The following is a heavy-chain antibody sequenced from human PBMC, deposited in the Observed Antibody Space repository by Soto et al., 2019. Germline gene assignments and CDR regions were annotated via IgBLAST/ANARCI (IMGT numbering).Heavy chain of an antibody. Sequence: QVQLVQSGAEVKKPGASVKVSCKASGYTFTSYGISWVRQAPGQGLEWMGWISAYNGNTNDAQKLQGRVTMTTDTSTSTAYRERRSLRSADTAVYYCARAPTPVVTRYNWFDPWGQGTLVTVSS. V-gene: IGHV1-18*01. CDR2: ISAYNGNT. CDR1: GYTFTSYG. CDR3: ARAPTPVVTRYNWFDP. D-gene: IGHD2-21*02. J-gene: IGHJ5*02.